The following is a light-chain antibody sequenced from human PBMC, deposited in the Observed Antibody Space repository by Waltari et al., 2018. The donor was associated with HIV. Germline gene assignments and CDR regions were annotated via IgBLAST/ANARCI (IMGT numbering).Light chain of an antibody. J-gene: IGLJ1*01. CDR3: QSIDSGGTFV. CDR1: TLAKQY. V-gene: IGLV3-25*03. CDR2: QDI. Sequence: SYELTQPPSVSVSPGQTARITCPGDTLAKQYAIWYQQKPGQAPQLVMYQDIERPSGIPERFSGSSSGTAVTLTISRVQAADEADYYCQSIDSGGTFVFGTGTKVTVL.